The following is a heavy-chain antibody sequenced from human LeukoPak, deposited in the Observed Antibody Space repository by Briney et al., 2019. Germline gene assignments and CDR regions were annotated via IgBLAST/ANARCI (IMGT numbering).Heavy chain of an antibody. CDR2: IHRSVSN. V-gene: IGHV4-4*03. D-gene: IGHD1-26*01. CDR1: LDSTTINF. CDR3: ARGSVGGFRPGVY. J-gene: IGHJ4*02. Sequence: PPQTLSLACTLSLDSTTINFWSWVRQPPGKGLEWIGEIHRSVSNNSNTSLQSRVPISIDRPKNQIAPGWSSVTAADTAVYYCARGSVGGFRPGVYWGEGTLVTVSS.